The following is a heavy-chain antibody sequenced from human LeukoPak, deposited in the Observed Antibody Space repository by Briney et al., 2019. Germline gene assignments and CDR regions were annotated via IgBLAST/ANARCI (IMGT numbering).Heavy chain of an antibody. V-gene: IGHV4-39*01. CDR1: GCTLTSNYNY. Sequence: PSETLSLTCTASGCTLTSNYNYWGWIRQPPGKGLEWMGNIYHGGPTYYSPSLQRRITISGDTSKNQFYVKLRSVTAADTAVYHFARLLGSSYYAFDSWGQGTLVTVSS. J-gene: IGHJ4*02. CDR3: ARLLGSSYYAFDS. CDR2: IYHGGPT. D-gene: IGHD3-22*01.